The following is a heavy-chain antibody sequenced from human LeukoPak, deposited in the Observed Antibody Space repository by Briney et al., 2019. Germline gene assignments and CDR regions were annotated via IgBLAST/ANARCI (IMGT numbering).Heavy chain of an antibody. D-gene: IGHD3-22*01. CDR1: RASISSYY. Sequence: PSETLSLTCTVSRASISSYYWSWIRQPAGKGLEWIGRFYTSGSTKYNPSLKSRVTMSVDTSKNQFSLKLNSVTAADTAVYYCAREVYDSSGYPRVYFDYWGQGTLVTVSS. J-gene: IGHJ4*02. CDR3: AREVYDSSGYPRVYFDY. CDR2: FYTSGST. V-gene: IGHV4-4*07.